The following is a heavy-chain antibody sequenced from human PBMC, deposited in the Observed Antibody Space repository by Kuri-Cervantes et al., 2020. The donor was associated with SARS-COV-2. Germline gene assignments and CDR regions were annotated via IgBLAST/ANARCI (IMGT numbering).Heavy chain of an antibody. D-gene: IGHD6-13*01. Sequence: GESLKISCAAPGFIFSDFGMNWVRQAPGKGLEWVSYISSSSITIYYADSVKGRFTISRDNAKNSLYLQMNSLRAEDTAVYYCARVFGSYVAAAAAYYFDYWGQGTLVTVSS. J-gene: IGHJ4*02. CDR2: ISSSSITI. CDR1: GFIFSDFG. V-gene: IGHV3-48*01. CDR3: ARVFGSYVAAAAAYYFDY.